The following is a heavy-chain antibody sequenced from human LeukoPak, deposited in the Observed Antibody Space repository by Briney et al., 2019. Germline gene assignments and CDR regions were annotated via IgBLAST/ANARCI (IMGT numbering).Heavy chain of an antibody. CDR3: ARDISEMGAFDI. CDR2: IRSDAYGGTM. D-gene: IGHD5-24*01. V-gene: IGHV3-49*04. Sequence: GGSLRLSCRASGFTFGDYAVNWVRQAPGKGLEWVGFIRSDAYGGTMQYDASVRGRFTISRDDSKTIAYLQMNSLKTEDTAVYYCARDISEMGAFDIWGLGTMVTVPS. J-gene: IGHJ3*02. CDR1: GFTFGDYA.